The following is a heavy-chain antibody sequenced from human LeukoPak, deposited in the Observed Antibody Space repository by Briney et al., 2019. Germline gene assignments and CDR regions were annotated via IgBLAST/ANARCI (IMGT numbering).Heavy chain of an antibody. V-gene: IGHV4-34*01. J-gene: IGHJ4*02. Sequence: SETLSLTCAVYGGSFSGYYWSWISQPPGKGLEWIGSIYHSGRTYSNPSLKSRVTISIDTSENQFSLRLRSVTAADTAVYYCARLDGGMATIKWGQGTLVTVSS. CDR1: GGSFSGYY. D-gene: IGHD5-24*01. CDR3: ARLDGGMATIK. CDR2: IYHSGRT.